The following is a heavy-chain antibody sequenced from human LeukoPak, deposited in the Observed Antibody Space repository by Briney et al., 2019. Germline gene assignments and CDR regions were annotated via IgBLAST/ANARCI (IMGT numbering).Heavy chain of an antibody. CDR1: GFTVSGNY. J-gene: IGHJ4*02. V-gene: IGHV3-53*01. CDR3: ARNGYTSGWYRN. CDR2: IYSGGST. Sequence: GGSLRLSCAASGFTVSGNYMSWVRQTPGEGLEWVSTIYSGGSTYYADSVKGRFTISRDTSKNTLYLQMNSLRGEDTAVYYCARNGYTSGWYRNRGQGTLVTVSS. D-gene: IGHD6-19*01.